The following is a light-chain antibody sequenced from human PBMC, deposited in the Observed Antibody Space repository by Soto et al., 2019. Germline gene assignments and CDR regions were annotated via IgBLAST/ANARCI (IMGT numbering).Light chain of an antibody. Sequence: DIQMTQSPSSLSASVGDRVVITCRASQGIKNDLAWYQLKPGKAPKRLIYAASSLQSGVPSRFSGSGSGTEFTLTISSLQPDDFATYYCQQLNSYPLTFGGGTKVDIK. V-gene: IGKV1-17*01. CDR2: AAS. CDR1: QGIKND. CDR3: QQLNSYPLT. J-gene: IGKJ4*01.